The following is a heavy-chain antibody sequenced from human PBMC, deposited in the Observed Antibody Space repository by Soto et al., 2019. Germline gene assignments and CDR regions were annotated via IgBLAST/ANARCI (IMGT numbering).Heavy chain of an antibody. V-gene: IGHV3-72*01. CDR3: ARDTGGSYDF. Sequence: GGSLRLSCTASGFRFSDYYMDCVRQLPGKGLEWVGRTRNKANNYASEYAPSLKGRLTISRHDSEDSMFLQLNSLKIEDTAVYYCARDTGGSYDFWGQGALVTVSS. D-gene: IGHD1-26*01. CDR1: GFRFSDYY. J-gene: IGHJ4*02. CDR2: TRNKANNYAS.